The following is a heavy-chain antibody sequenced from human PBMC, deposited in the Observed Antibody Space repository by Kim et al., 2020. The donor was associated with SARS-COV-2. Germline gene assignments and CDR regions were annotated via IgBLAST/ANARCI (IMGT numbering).Heavy chain of an antibody. CDR1: GGSISSGGYY. V-gene: IGHV4-31*03. CDR2: IYYSGST. CDR3: ARTPSPYSSSTRIRFDP. D-gene: IGHD6-13*01. J-gene: IGHJ5*02. Sequence: SETLSLTCTVSGGSISSGGYYWSWIRQHPGKGLEWIGYIYYSGSTYYNPSLKSRVTISVDTSKNQFSLKLSSVTAADTAVYYCARTPSPYSSSTRIRFDPWGQGTLVTVSS.